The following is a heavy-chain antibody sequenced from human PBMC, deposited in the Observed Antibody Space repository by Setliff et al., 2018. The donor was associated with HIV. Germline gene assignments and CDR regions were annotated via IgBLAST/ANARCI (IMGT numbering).Heavy chain of an antibody. CDR3: VIGRDFIVRHLHSTAGGAYDV. CDR1: GESMSGYF. Sequence: PSETLSLTCAFYGESMSGYFWTWIRQSPGPGLEWLGEIAHSGGTNYKSSLKSRLTISVDPSRNQFSLRLTSVTVADTAVYYCVIGRDFIVRHLHSTAGGAYDVWGPGTLVTVSS. V-gene: IGHV4-34*01. D-gene: IGHD2-21*01. J-gene: IGHJ3*01. CDR2: IAHSGGT.